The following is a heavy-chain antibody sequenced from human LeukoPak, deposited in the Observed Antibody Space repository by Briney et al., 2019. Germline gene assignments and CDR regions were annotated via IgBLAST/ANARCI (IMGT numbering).Heavy chain of an antibody. CDR3: AKYAPPTTALTRFFDD. V-gene: IGHV3-23*01. CDR2: ISAGNDI. CDR1: GFSFNNYA. Sequence: GGSLRLSCAASGFSFNNYAMVWVRQTPGKGLEWVSVISAGNDIVYADSVKGRFSISRDSSKNTQYLQMNSLRVEDTAVYYCAKYAPPTTALTRFFDDWGQGTLITVSS. D-gene: IGHD4-17*01. J-gene: IGHJ4*02.